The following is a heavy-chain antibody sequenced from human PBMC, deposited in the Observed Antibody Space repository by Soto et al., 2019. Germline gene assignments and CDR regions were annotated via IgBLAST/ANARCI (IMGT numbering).Heavy chain of an antibody. J-gene: IGHJ6*02. V-gene: IGHV4-30-2*01. Sequence: SETLSLTCAVSGGSISSGGYSWSWIRQPPGKGLEWIGYIYHSGSTYYNPSLKSRVTISVDTSKNQFSLKLSSVTAADTAVYYCARGDYDFWTPVNYYYYGMDVWGQGTTVTVSS. CDR1: GGSISSGGYS. D-gene: IGHD3-3*01. CDR3: ARGDYDFWTPVNYYYYGMDV. CDR2: IYHSGST.